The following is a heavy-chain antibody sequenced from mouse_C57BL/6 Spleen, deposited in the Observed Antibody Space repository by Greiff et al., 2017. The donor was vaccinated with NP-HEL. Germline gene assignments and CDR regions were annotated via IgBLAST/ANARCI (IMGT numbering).Heavy chain of an antibody. V-gene: IGHV10-3*01. J-gene: IGHJ4*01. D-gene: IGHD1-1*01. CDR2: IRSKSSNDAT. Sequence: EVKLVESGGGLVQPKGSLKLSCAASGFTFNTYAMHWVRQAPGKGLEWVARIRSKSSNDATYYADSVKARFTISRDNSQSLLFLQMNNLKTEDTAMYYCVRDLPFPTVVATFPYAMDDWGQATSVTVAS. CDR3: VRDLPFPTVVATFPYAMDD. CDR1: GFTFNTYA.